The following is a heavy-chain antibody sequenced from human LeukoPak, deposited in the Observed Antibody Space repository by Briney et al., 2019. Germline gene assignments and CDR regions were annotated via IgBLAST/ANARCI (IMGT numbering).Heavy chain of an antibody. J-gene: IGHJ4*02. CDR3: AKELDTMFFDY. D-gene: IGHD3-10*02. CDR2: AGWAGGTT. CDR1: GFTSGRYT. V-gene: IGHV3-43*01. Sequence: GGSLRLSCATSGFTSGRYTIHWVRQAPGKGLEWVSLAGWAGGTTYYSDSVRGRFTISRDSGKNSVYLQMNSLTTDDTAFYFCAKELDTMFFDYWGQGALVTVSS.